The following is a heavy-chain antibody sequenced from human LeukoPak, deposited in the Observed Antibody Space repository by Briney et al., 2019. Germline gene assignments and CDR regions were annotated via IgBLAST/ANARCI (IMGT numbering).Heavy chain of an antibody. Sequence: PSETLSLTCAVYGGSFSGYYWSWIRQPPGKGLEWIGEINHSGSTNYNPSLKGRVTISVDTSKNQFSLKLSSVTAADTAVYYCARDRRYYYGMDVWGQGTTVTVSS. J-gene: IGHJ6*02. CDR1: GGSFSGYY. CDR3: ARDRRYYYGMDV. V-gene: IGHV4-34*01. CDR2: INHSGST.